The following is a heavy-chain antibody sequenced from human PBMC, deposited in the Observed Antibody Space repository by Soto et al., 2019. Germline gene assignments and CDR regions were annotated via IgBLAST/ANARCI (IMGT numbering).Heavy chain of an antibody. CDR3: TRDGPPFDY. Sequence: QVQLVQSGAELKKPGASVKVSCKASGYTFTTYAISWVRQAPGQGLEWMGWISAYNGNTKYAQNLQGRVTMTTDTSTSTAYTELRSLRSDDTAVYYCTRDGPPFDYWGQGTLVTVSS. CDR2: ISAYNGNT. V-gene: IGHV1-18*01. CDR1: GYTFTTYA. J-gene: IGHJ4*02.